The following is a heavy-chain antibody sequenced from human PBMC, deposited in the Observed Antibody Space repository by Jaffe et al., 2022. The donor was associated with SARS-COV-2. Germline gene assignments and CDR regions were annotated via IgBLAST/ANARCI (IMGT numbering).Heavy chain of an antibody. V-gene: IGHV1-2*02. CDR2: LNPYTGGT. J-gene: IGHJ5*02. CDR3: ARLYSVSDA. Sequence: QVQLVQSGAEVKSPGASVNISCKTSGFVFTSSYMFWVRQAPGQGLEWMGWLNPYTGGTWSLEKFQGRLTMTRDTSETTAYMELSRLTPEDTAIYYCARLYSVSDAWGQGTLVTVS. D-gene: IGHD2-8*01. CDR1: GFVFTSSY.